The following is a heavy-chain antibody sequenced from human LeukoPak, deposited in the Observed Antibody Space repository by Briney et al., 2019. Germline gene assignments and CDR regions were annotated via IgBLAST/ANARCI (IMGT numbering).Heavy chain of an antibody. CDR3: ARSLSVVVAANFDY. CDR2: IYSGGST. D-gene: IGHD2-15*01. V-gene: IGHV3-53*05. J-gene: IGHJ4*02. CDR1: GFTVSSDY. Sequence: PGGSLRLSCAASGFTVSSDYMSWVRQAPGKGLEWVSVIYSGGSTYYADSVKGRFTISRDNAKNSLYLQMNSLRAEDTALYYCARSLSVVVAANFDYWGQGTLVTVSS.